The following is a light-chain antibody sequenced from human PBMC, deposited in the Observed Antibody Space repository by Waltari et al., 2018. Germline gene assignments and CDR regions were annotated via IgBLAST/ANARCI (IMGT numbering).Light chain of an antibody. Sequence: QSALTQPRPVSGSPGKSVTISCTGTSSDVGANNFVSWYQHHPDKAPKLIIYDINKRPSGVPARFSGSKSGNTASLTISGLQAEDEADYYCCSCVGRNIYWVFGGGTKLTVL. J-gene: IGLJ3*02. CDR1: SSDVGANNF. CDR2: DIN. V-gene: IGLV2-11*01. CDR3: CSCVGRNIYWV.